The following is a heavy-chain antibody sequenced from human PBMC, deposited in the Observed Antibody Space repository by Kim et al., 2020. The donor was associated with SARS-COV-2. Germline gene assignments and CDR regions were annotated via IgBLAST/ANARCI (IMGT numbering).Heavy chain of an antibody. D-gene: IGHD6-19*01. CDR1: GGSISSGDYY. V-gene: IGHV4-30-4*01. J-gene: IGHJ5*02. CDR3: AREGLVQGWFDP. CDR2: IYYSGST. Sequence: SETLSLTCTVSGGSISSGDYYWSWIRQPPGKGLEWIGYIYYSGSTYYNPSLKSRVTISVDTSKNQFSLKLSSVTAADTAVYYCAREGLVQGWFDPWGQGTLVTVSS.